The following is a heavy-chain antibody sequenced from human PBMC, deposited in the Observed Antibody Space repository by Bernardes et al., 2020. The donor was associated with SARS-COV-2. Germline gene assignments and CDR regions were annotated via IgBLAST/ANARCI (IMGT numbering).Heavy chain of an antibody. V-gene: IGHV4-39*01. CDR3: ARGGSYSSSWYDYYYGMDV. Sequence: SETLSLTCTVSGEYVSSSSYYWAWIRQPPGKGLEWIGSIYYSGSTYYNPSLKSRVTISVDTSQNQFSLNLSSVTAADTAVYYCARGGSYSSSWYDYYYGMDVWGQGTTVTVSS. D-gene: IGHD6-13*01. J-gene: IGHJ6*02. CDR1: GEYVSSSSYY. CDR2: IYYSGST.